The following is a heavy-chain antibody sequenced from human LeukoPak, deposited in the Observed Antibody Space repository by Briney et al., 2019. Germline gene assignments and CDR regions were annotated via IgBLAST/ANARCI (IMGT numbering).Heavy chain of an antibody. CDR1: GFIFSSYA. V-gene: IGHV3-30*18. CDR3: AKTLRGYDFWTGYFLDY. J-gene: IGHJ4*02. Sequence: GGSQSLSCAAAGFIFSSYAMHLVRQAPGKGLEWVAVISYDGRNKNYADSVKGRFTISRDNSKNTLYLQMTSLRPEDTAVYYCAKTLRGYDFWTGYFLDYWGQGTLVTVSS. D-gene: IGHD3-3*01. CDR2: ISYDGRNK.